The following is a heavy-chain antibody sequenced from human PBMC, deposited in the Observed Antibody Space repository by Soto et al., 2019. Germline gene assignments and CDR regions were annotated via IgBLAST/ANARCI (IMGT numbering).Heavy chain of an antibody. CDR3: ARRVGYCSGGSCYRRNNWFDP. J-gene: IGHJ5*02. CDR1: GGSISSSSYY. D-gene: IGHD2-15*01. CDR2: IYYSGST. V-gene: IGHV4-39*01. Sequence: SETLSLTCTVSGGSISSSSYYWGWIRQPPGKGLEWIGSIYYSGSTYYNPSLKSRVTISVDTSKNQFSLKLSSVTAADTAVYYCARRVGYCSGGSCYRRNNWFDPWGQGTLVTVSS.